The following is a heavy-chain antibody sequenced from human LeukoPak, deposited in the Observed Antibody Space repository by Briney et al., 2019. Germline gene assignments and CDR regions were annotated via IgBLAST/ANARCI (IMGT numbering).Heavy chain of an antibody. V-gene: IGHV3-53*01. CDR3: AREDSSSWLALDY. CDR1: GFTFSNYA. J-gene: IGHJ4*02. Sequence: GGSLRLSCAVSGFTFSNYAMSWVRQAPGKGLEWVSITYSGGSTYYADSVKGRFTISRDNSKNTLYLQMNNLRVEDTALYYCAREDSSSWLALDYGGQGTLVTVSS. D-gene: IGHD6-13*01. CDR2: TYSGGST.